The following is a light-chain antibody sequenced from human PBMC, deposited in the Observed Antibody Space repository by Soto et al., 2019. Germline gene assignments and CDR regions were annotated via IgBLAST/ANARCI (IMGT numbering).Light chain of an antibody. Sequence: EVVLTQSPGTLSLSPGERATLSCRASQSVSNKYLAWYQQKPGQAPRLLNFGSSDRATGIPDRFSGSGSGTDFTLTISRLEPEDLAVYYCQQYGSSPPYTFGQGNKLEIK. CDR3: QQYGSSPPYT. CDR1: QSVSNKY. V-gene: IGKV3-20*01. J-gene: IGKJ2*01. CDR2: GSS.